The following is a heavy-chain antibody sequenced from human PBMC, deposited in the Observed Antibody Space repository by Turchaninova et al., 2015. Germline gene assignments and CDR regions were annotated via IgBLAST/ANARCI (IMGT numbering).Heavy chain of an antibody. Sequence: EEQLVESGGGLVHPGGSLRLSCEASGFTVSNFAMSWVRQAPGKGVDWFAEHGRSGGSKYADSGQGRLNISRDNSANRLFLQMNNLRTDDTSVYYCARYSGFDPQEWFFKTWGGGTLVTVSS. V-gene: IGHV3-23*04. CDR1: GFTVSNFA. CDR2: HGRSGGS. J-gene: IGHJ5*02. CDR3: ARYSGFDPQEWFFKT. D-gene: IGHD5-12*01.